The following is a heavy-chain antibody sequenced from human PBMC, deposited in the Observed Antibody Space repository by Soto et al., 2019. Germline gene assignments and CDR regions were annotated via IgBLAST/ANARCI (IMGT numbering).Heavy chain of an antibody. Sequence: PSETLSLTCTVSGGSISSSSYYWGWIRQPPGKGLEWIGSIYYSGSTYYNPSPKSRVTISVDTSKNQFSLKLSSVTAADTAVYYCATFLGYSSGWFMPTTQNFDYWGQGTLVTVSS. CDR2: IYYSGST. V-gene: IGHV4-39*01. CDR3: ATFLGYSSGWFMPTTQNFDY. D-gene: IGHD6-19*01. J-gene: IGHJ4*02. CDR1: GGSISSSSYY.